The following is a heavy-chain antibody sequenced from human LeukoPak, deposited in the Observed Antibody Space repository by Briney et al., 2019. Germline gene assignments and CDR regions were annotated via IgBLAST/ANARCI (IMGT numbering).Heavy chain of an antibody. J-gene: IGHJ5*02. CDR1: GYTFTSYG. D-gene: IGHD3-10*01. CDR3: ARALFYYGSGRSWFDP. CDR2: VSTYNGNT. Sequence: GASVKVSCKASGYTFTSYGISWVRQAPGQGLEWMGWVSTYNGNTKYAQNLQGRVTTTTDTSTSTAYMELRSLRSDDTAVYYCARALFYYGSGRSWFDPWGQGTLVTVSS. V-gene: IGHV1-18*01.